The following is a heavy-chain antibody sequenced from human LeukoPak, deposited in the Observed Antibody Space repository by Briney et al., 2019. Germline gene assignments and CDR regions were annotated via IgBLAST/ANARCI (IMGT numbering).Heavy chain of an antibody. J-gene: IGHJ4*02. CDR3: ARGGQQWRGGNYFDS. CDR1: GYTFTDYA. CDR2: ITTGRGET. V-gene: IGHV1-3*03. Sequence: ASVKVSCKASGYTFTDYALHWVRQAPGQSLEWMGWITTGRGETRFSQDFQRRITLTRDKSANTVYMDLTDLTSEDTAVYYCARGGQQWRGGNYFDSWGQGTLVAVSS. D-gene: IGHD6-19*01.